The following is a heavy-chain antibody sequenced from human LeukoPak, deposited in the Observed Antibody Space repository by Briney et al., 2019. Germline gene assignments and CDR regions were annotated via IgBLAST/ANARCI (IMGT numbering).Heavy chain of an antibody. V-gene: IGHV1-46*01. CDR2: INPSGDGT. CDR3: ARDSGSFHYDMDV. J-gene: IGHJ6*02. D-gene: IGHD3-10*01. CDR1: GHTFTTYY. Sequence: ASVKVSCKASGHTFTTYYVHLVRQAPGQGLEWMGVINPSGDGTNYPQRFQGRVTMTRDTSTSTVYMELSSLRSEDTAVYYCARDSGSFHYDMDVWGQGTTVIVSS.